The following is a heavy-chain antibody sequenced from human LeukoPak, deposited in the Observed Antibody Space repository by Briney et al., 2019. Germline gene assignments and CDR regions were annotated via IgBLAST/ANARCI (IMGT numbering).Heavy chain of an antibody. V-gene: IGHV1-69*05. D-gene: IGHD6-19*01. CDR3: ARGRQWPDY. CDR1: GGTFSSYA. J-gene: IGHJ4*02. Sequence: ASVKVSCKASGGTFSSYAISWVRQAPGQGLEWMGGIIPIFGTANYAQKLQGRVTMTTDTSTSTAYMELRSLRSDDTAVYYCARGRQWPDYWGQGTLVTVSS. CDR2: IIPIFGTA.